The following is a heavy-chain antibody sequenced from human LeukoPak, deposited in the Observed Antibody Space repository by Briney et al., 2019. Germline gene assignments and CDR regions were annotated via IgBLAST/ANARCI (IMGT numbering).Heavy chain of an antibody. V-gene: IGHV3-11*04. D-gene: IGHD3-22*01. CDR2: ISSSGSTI. CDR3: ARDATYYYDSSGYLY. CDR1: GFTFSDYY. Sequence: GGSPRLSCAASGFTFSDYYMSWIRQAPGKGLEWVSYISSSGSTIYYADSVKGRFTISRDNAKNSLYLQMNSLRAEDTAVYYCARDATYYYDSSGYLYWGQGTLVTVSS. J-gene: IGHJ4*02.